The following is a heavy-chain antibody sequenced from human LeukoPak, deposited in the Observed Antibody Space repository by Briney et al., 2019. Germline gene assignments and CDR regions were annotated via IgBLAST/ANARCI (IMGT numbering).Heavy chain of an antibody. CDR3: ARDRSSGWYSWFDP. CDR1: GYTFIDDY. CDR2: INPNSGGT. V-gene: IGHV1-2*02. Sequence: ASVKVSCKASGYTFIDDYICWVRQAPGQGLEWMGWINPNSGGTKYAQKFQGRVTMTRDTSISTAYMDLSKLRSDDTAVYYCARDRSSGWYSWFDPWGQGTLVTVSS. J-gene: IGHJ5*02. D-gene: IGHD6-19*01.